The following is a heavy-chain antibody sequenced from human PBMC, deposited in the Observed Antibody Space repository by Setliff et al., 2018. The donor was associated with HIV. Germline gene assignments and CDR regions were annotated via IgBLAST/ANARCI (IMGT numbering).Heavy chain of an antibody. CDR1: GYTFTNYG. CDR2: ISAYDGNT. J-gene: IGHJ4*02. D-gene: IGHD3-3*01. CDR3: ARQIFWRDYYFDY. Sequence: ASVKVSCKTSGYTFTNYGISWVRQAPGQRLKWMGWISAYDGNTNYAQKFQGRVTTTIDRSTSTAYMELRSLRPDDTAVYYCARQIFWRDYYFDYWGQGTLVTVS. V-gene: IGHV1-18*01.